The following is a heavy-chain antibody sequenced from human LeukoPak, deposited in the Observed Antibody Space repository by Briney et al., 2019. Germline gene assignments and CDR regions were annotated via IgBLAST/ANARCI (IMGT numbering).Heavy chain of an antibody. Sequence: GGSLRLSCAASGFTFSNYWMNWVRQAPGKGLEWVANIKQDGSDKYYVDSVKGRFTISRDNAKNSLYLQMNSLRAEDTAVYYRARDREGRGVLYSYYYYMDVWGKGTTVTISS. V-gene: IGHV3-7*01. D-gene: IGHD3-10*01. J-gene: IGHJ6*03. CDR2: IKQDGSDK. CDR3: ARDREGRGVLYSYYYYMDV. CDR1: GFTFSNYW.